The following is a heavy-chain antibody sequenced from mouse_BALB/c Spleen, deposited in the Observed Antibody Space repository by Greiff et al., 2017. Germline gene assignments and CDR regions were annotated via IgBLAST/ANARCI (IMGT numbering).Heavy chain of an antibody. J-gene: IGHJ4*01. CDR3: TRTGLPWGAMDY. D-gene: IGHD5-5*01. Sequence: VQLQQSGAELVKPGASVKLSCKASGYTFTSYYMYWVKQRPGQGLEWIGEINPSNGGTNFNEKFKSKATLTVDKSSSTAYMQLSSLTSEDSAVYYCTRTGLPWGAMDYGGQGTSVTVSS. V-gene: IGHV1S81*02. CDR2: INPSNGGT. CDR1: GYTFTSYY.